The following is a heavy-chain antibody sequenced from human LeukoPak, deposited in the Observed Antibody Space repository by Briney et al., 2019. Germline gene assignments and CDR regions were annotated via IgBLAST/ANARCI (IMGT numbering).Heavy chain of an antibody. V-gene: IGHV3-48*04. Sequence: GGSLRLSCAASGFTFSSYSMNWVRQAPGKGLEWVSYISSSSSTIYYADSVKGRFTISRDNAKNSLFLQMNSLRAEDTAVYYCAKEIYGDSTGGRFQHWGQGTLVTVSS. D-gene: IGHD4-17*01. CDR2: ISSSSSTI. CDR1: GFTFSSYS. J-gene: IGHJ1*01. CDR3: AKEIYGDSTGGRFQH.